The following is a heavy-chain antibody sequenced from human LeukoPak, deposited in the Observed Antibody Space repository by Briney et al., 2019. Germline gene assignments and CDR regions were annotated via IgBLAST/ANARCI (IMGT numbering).Heavy chain of an antibody. D-gene: IGHD6-13*01. Sequence: PSQTLSLTCPVSGGSISSGGYYWSWIRQHPGKGLEWIGYIYYSGSTYYNPSLKSRVTISVDTSKNQFSLKLSSVTAADTAVYYCARDPAAGRGDWFDPWGQGTLVTVSS. CDR3: ARDPAAGRGDWFDP. J-gene: IGHJ5*02. V-gene: IGHV4-31*03. CDR1: GGSISSGGYY. CDR2: IYYSGST.